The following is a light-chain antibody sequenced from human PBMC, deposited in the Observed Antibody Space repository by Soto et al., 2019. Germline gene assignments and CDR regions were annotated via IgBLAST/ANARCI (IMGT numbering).Light chain of an antibody. J-gene: IGKJ4*01. Sequence: DIVMTQSPDSLAMSLGERATINCKSSQSLLYSSNNKNYLAWYQQKPGQPPKLLINWASARESGVPERFSGSGSGTDFTLNISRLQAEDFAVYFCQQYYSPPLTFGGGTKVEIK. CDR1: QSLLYSSNNKNY. CDR3: QQYYSPPLT. CDR2: WAS. V-gene: IGKV4-1*01.